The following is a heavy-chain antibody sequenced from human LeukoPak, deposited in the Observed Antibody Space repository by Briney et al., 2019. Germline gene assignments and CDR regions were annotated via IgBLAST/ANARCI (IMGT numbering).Heavy chain of an antibody. Sequence: SETLSLTCTVSGDSLNTYYWTWIRQTPGKELEWIGFVASSGTSNYNPSLKSRVSISIDTTKNQFSLALTSVTPADTAVYYCARVVRGVVTSNWFDPWGQGTLVSVSS. CDR1: GDSLNTYY. D-gene: IGHD2-21*02. V-gene: IGHV4-59*01. J-gene: IGHJ5*02. CDR3: ARVVRGVVTSNWFDP. CDR2: VASSGTS.